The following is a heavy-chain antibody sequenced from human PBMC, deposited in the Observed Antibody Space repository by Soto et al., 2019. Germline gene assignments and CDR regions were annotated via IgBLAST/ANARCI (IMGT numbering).Heavy chain of an antibody. Sequence: GGSLRLSCAASGFTFSRYGMHWVRQAPGKGLEWVAVISYDGSNKYYADSVQGRFTISRDNSKNTLYLQMNCLRAEDTAVYYCAGASAAATQYYYYYGMDVWGQGTTVTVSS. V-gene: IGHV3-30*03. J-gene: IGHJ6*02. CDR1: GFTFSRYG. CDR2: ISYDGSNK. D-gene: IGHD2-15*01. CDR3: AGASAAATQYYYYYGMDV.